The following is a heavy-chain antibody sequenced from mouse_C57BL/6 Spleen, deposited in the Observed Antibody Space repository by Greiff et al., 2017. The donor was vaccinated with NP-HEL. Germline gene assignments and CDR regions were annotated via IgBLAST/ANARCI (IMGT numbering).Heavy chain of an antibody. CDR1: GYSITSGYD. D-gene: IGHD2-3*01. Sequence: EVKLQESGPGMVKPSQSLSLTCTVTGYSITSGYDWHWIRHFPGNKLEWMGYISYSGSTNYNPSLKSRISITHDTSKNHFFLKLNSVTTEDTATYYCARADGYLWFAYWGQGTLVTVSA. V-gene: IGHV3-1*01. J-gene: IGHJ3*01. CDR2: ISYSGST. CDR3: ARADGYLWFAY.